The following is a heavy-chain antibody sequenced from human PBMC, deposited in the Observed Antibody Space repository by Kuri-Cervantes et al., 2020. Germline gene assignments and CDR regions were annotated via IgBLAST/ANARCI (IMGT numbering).Heavy chain of an antibody. J-gene: IGHJ4*01. CDR3: AKLGLGY. CDR2: IFGGGRT. V-gene: IGHV3-53*01. CDR1: EFTVNSSY. Sequence: GESLKISCAASEFTVNSSYMSWVRQAPGKGLEWVSVIFGGGRTHYADSVKGRFTISRDHSKHTLHLQMNSLRVEDTAVYYCAKLGLGYWGHGTLVTVSS. D-gene: IGHD6-13*01.